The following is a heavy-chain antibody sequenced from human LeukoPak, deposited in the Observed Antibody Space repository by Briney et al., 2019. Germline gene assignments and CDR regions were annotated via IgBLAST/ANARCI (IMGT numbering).Heavy chain of an antibody. D-gene: IGHD3-3*01. Sequence: PGGSLRLSCAASGFTFSSYAMSWVRQAPGKGLEWVSAISGSGGSTYYADSVKGWFTISRDNSKNTLYLQMNSLRAEDTAVYYCAKVMLSGSAGGDYYYGMDVWGQGTTVTVSS. CDR2: ISGSGGST. CDR1: GFTFSSYA. V-gene: IGHV3-23*01. CDR3: AKVMLSGSAGGDYYYGMDV. J-gene: IGHJ6*02.